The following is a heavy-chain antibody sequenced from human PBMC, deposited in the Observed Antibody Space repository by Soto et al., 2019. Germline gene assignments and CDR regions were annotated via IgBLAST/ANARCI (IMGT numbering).Heavy chain of an antibody. CDR1: GGTFSSYA. D-gene: IGHD4-17*01. J-gene: IGHJ6*02. Sequence: SVKVSCKASGGTFSSYAISWVRQAPGQGLEWMGGIIPIFGTANYAQKFQGRVTITADESTSTAYMELSSLRSEDTAVYYCARSDYGGNTGYYSGMDVWGQGTTVTVSS. CDR3: ARSDYGGNTGYYSGMDV. CDR2: IIPIFGTA. V-gene: IGHV1-69*13.